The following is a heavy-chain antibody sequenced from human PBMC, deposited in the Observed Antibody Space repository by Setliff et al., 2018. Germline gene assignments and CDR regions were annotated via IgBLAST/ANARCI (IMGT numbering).Heavy chain of an antibody. CDR1: GYSISSGYY. J-gene: IGHJ5*02. D-gene: IGHD1-26*01. V-gene: IGHV4-38-2*02. CDR2: IYHSGTT. CDR3: AGENGVGYPGRGWFGP. Sequence: SETLSLTCTVSGYSISSGYYWGWIRQSPGKGLEWIGSIYHSGTTYYNPSLESRVAISVDTSKNQFSLKVRSVTAADTAVFYCAGENGVGYPGRGWFGPWGQGAQVTVSS.